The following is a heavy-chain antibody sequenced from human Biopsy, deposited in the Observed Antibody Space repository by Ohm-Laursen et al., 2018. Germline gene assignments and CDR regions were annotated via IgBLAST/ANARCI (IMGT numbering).Heavy chain of an antibody. J-gene: IGHJ6*02. CDR2: VYYSGTT. CDR3: TRATNSTGWPYYYFYGMDI. CDR1: DGSINSYY. Sequence: SDTLSLTCTVSDGSINSYYWNWIRQTPGKGLEWIGYVYYSGTTTYNPSLRSRVTISVDTSMNQISLRLQSVTAADTAIYYCTRATNSTGWPYYYFYGMDIWGQGTTVTVSS. V-gene: IGHV4-59*07. D-gene: IGHD2/OR15-2a*01.